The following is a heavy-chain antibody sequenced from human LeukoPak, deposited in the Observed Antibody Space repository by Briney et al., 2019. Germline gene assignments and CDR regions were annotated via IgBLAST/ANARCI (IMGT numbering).Heavy chain of an antibody. CDR3: ASRYCSGGSCYSGEIPYYFDY. Sequence: KPSQTLSLTCTVSGGSISSGGYYWSWIRQHPGKGLEWIGYIYYSGSTYYDPSLKSRVTISVDTSKNQFSLKLSSVTAADTAVYYCASRYCSGGSCYSGEIPYYFDYWGQGTLVTVSS. V-gene: IGHV4-31*03. CDR1: GGSISSGGYY. CDR2: IYYSGST. J-gene: IGHJ4*02. D-gene: IGHD2-15*01.